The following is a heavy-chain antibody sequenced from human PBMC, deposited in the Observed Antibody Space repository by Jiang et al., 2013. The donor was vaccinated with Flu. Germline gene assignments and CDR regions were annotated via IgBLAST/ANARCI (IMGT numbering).Heavy chain of an antibody. Sequence: TVSVGPSAVVVTIGAGSGSRRKALEWIGLIYTSGSTDYNPSLRGRVTISVDTSKNQFSLRLPSVTAADTAMYYCARHGRTSPTGWFDPWGQGTLVTVSS. D-gene: IGHD1/OR15-1a*01. J-gene: IGHJ5*02. CDR1: VGPSAVVVT. CDR3: ARHGRTSPTGWFDP. V-gene: IGHV4-61*02. CDR2: IYTSGST.